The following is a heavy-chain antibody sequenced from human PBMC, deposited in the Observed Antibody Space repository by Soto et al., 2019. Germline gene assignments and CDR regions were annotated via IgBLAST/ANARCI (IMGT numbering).Heavy chain of an antibody. Sequence: SVKVSCKASGYTFTGYYMHWVRQAPGQGLEWMGWINPNSGGTNYAQKFQGWVTMTRDTSISTAYMELSRLRSDDTAVYYCAREIAARPWRESSYYYGIDGWAQGNTVTVSS. V-gene: IGHV1-2*04. D-gene: IGHD6-6*01. CDR3: AREIAARPWRESSYYYGIDG. J-gene: IGHJ6*02. CDR2: INPNSGGT. CDR1: GYTFTGYY.